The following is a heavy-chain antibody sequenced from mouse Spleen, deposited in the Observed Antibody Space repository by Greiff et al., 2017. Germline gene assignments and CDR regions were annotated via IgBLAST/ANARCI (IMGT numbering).Heavy chain of an antibody. D-gene: IGHD1-1*01. CDR2: IYPGDGDT. CDR1: GYAFSSSW. J-gene: IGHJ2*01. Sequence: VQLQQSGPELVKPGASVKISCKASGYAFSSSWMNWVKQRPGKGLEWIGRIYPGDGDTNYNGKFKDKATLTADKSSSTAYMQLSSLTSEDSAVYFCARRGWGSSYEGFDYWGQGTTLTVSS. V-gene: IGHV1-82*01. CDR3: ARRGWGSSYEGFDY.